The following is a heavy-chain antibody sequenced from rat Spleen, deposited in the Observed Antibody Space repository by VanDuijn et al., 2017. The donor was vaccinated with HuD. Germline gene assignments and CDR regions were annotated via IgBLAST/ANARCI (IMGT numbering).Heavy chain of an antibody. CDR1: GFTFSDYY. Sequence: EVQLVESDGGLVQPGRSLKLSCSASGFTFSDYYMAWVRQAPTKGLEWVASISTGGGNTHYRDSVKGRFTISKNNAKNTLYLQMDSLRSEDTATYYCAVAGYGYWGQGASVTVSS. CDR2: ISTGGGNT. CDR3: AVAGYGY. J-gene: IGHJ4*01. D-gene: IGHD4-3*01. V-gene: IGHV5-25*01.